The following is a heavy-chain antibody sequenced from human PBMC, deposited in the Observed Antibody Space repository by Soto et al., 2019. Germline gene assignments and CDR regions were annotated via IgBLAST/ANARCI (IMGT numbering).Heavy chain of an antibody. J-gene: IGHJ4*02. V-gene: IGHV1-3*01. D-gene: IGHD6-13*01. Sequence: GASVKVSCKASGYTFTSYAMHWVRQAPGQRLEWMGWINAGNGNTKYSQKFQGRVTITRDASASTAYMELSSLRSEDTAVYYCARLYSSSWYSDYWGQGTLVTVSS. CDR1: GYTFTSYA. CDR2: INAGNGNT. CDR3: ARLYSSSWYSDY.